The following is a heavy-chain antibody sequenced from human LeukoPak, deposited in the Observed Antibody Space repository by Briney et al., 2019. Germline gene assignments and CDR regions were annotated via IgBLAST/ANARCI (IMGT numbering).Heavy chain of an antibody. CDR1: GYTFTAYY. Sequence: VASVTVSCKASGYTFTAYYMHWVRQAPGQGLEWMGWINPNSGGTNYAQKFQGRVTMTRDTSISTAYMESSSLRSDETAVYYCARDQLGALDIWGQGTMVTVSS. CDR2: INPNSGGT. CDR3: ARDQLGALDI. D-gene: IGHD3-10*01. J-gene: IGHJ3*02. V-gene: IGHV1-2*02.